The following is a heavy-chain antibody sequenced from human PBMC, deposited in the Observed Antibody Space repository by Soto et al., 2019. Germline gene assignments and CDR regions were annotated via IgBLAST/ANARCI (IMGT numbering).Heavy chain of an antibody. D-gene: IGHD3-10*02. J-gene: IGHJ4*02. CDR3: TTEIMFVDLSYFDY. V-gene: IGHV3-15*07. Sequence: GGSLRLSCAASGFTFSNAWMNWVRQAPGKGLEWVGRIKSKTDGGTTDYAAPMKGRFTIPRDDSKNTLYLQMSSLKTEDTAVYYCTTEIMFVDLSYFDYWGQGTLVTVSS. CDR2: IKSKTDGGTT. CDR1: GFTFSNAW.